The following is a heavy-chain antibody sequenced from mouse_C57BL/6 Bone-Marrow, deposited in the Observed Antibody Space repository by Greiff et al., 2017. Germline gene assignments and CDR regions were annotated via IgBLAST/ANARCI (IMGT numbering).Heavy chain of an antibody. CDR2: IDPSDSYT. CDR3: ARRPYTPFAY. Sequence: VQLQQPGAELVMPGASVKLSCKASGYTFTSYWMHWVKQRPGQGLEWIGEIDPSDSYTNYNQKFKGKSTLTVDKSSSTAYMQLSSLTSEDSAVYYCARRPYTPFAYWGQGTLVTVSA. V-gene: IGHV1-69*01. D-gene: IGHD2-12*01. CDR1: GYTFTSYW. J-gene: IGHJ3*01.